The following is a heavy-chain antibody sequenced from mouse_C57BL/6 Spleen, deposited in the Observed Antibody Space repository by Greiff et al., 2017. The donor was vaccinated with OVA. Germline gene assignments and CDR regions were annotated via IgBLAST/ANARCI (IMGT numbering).Heavy chain of an antibody. V-gene: IGHV5-17*01. J-gene: IGHJ4*01. D-gene: IGHD1-1*02. Sequence: EVKLMESGGGLVKPGGSLKLSCAASGFTFSDYGMHWVRQAPEQGLEWVAYISSGSSTNYYADTVKGRFTISRDNAKNTLFLQMTSLRSEDTAMYYCARRWYYAMDYWGQGTSVTVSS. CDR2: ISSGSSTN. CDR3: ARRWYYAMDY. CDR1: GFTFSDYG.